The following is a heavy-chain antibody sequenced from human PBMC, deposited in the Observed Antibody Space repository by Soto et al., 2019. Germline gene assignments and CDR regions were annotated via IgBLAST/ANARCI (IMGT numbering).Heavy chain of an antibody. CDR1: GFTLSSYA. CDR2: ISGSGGST. D-gene: IGHD3-22*01. Sequence: WGSLRLSCAASGFTLSSYAMSWVRQAPGKGLEWVSAISGSGGSTYYADSVKGRFTISRDNSKNTLYLQMNSLRAEDTAVYYCAKSHYYDSSGYDDAFDIWGQGTMVTVSS. V-gene: IGHV3-23*01. CDR3: AKSHYYDSSGYDDAFDI. J-gene: IGHJ3*02.